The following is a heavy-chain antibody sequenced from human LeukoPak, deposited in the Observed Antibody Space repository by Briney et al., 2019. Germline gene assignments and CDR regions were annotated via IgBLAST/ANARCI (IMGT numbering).Heavy chain of an antibody. Sequence: GASVKVSCKVSGNALTELSMHWVRQAPGKGLEGMGGFEPEDGETIYAQKFQGRVTMTEDTSTDTAYMELSSLRSEDTAVYYCATWGYSGYDTAADFDYWGQGTLVTVSS. J-gene: IGHJ4*02. CDR1: GNALTELS. CDR3: ATWGYSGYDTAADFDY. CDR2: FEPEDGET. V-gene: IGHV1-24*01. D-gene: IGHD5-12*01.